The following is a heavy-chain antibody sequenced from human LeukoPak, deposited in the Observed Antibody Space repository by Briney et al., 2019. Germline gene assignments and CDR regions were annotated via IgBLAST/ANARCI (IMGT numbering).Heavy chain of an antibody. V-gene: IGHV3-23*01. CDR2: ISGSGGIT. CDR1: GFTFSSYA. Sequence: GGSLRLSCAASGFTFSSYAMSWVRQAPGKGLEWVSAISGSGGITYYADSVKGRFTTSRDNSKNTLYLQMNSLRAEDTAVYYCAKDKSDGYNSGLYSFWGQGTLVTVSS. CDR3: AKDKSDGYNSGLYSF. D-gene: IGHD5-24*01. J-gene: IGHJ4*02.